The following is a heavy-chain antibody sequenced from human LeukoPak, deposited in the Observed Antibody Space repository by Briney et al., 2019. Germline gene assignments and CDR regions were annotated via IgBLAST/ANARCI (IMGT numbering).Heavy chain of an antibody. D-gene: IGHD5-12*01. J-gene: IGHJ4*02. CDR3: ARGGYSGYDLTK. V-gene: IGHV4-34*01. Sequence: SETLSLTCAVHGGSFSGYYWSWIRQPPGKGLEWTGEINHSGSTNYNPSLKSRVTISVDTSKNQFSLKLSSVTAADTAVYYCARGGYSGYDLTKWGQGTLVTVSS. CDR2: INHSGST. CDR1: GGSFSGYY.